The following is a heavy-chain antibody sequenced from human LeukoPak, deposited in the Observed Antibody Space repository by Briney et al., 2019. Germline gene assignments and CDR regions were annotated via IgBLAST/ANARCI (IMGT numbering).Heavy chain of an antibody. J-gene: IGHJ5*02. CDR3: AREKQLWLQAGWFDP. CDR1: GGSISSYY. Sequence: PSETLSLTCTVSGGSISSYYWSWIRQPPVKGLEWIGYIYYSGSTNYNPSLKSRVTISVDTSKNQFSLKLSSVTAADTAVYYCAREKQLWLQAGWFDPWGQGTLVTVSS. V-gene: IGHV4-59*01. CDR2: IYYSGST. D-gene: IGHD5-18*01.